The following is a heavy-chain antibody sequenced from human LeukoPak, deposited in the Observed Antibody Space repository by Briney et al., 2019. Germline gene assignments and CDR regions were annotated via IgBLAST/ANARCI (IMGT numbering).Heavy chain of an antibody. CDR1: GGSISSYY. CDR2: IYCSGST. D-gene: IGHD3-3*01. CDR3: AREGFWSGSFDY. J-gene: IGHJ4*02. V-gene: IGHV4-59*01. Sequence: SETLSLTCTVSGGSISSYYWSWIRQPPGKGLEWIGYIYCSGSTNYNPSLKSRVTISVDTSKNQFSLKLSSVTAADTAVYYCAREGFWSGSFDYWGQGTLVTVSS.